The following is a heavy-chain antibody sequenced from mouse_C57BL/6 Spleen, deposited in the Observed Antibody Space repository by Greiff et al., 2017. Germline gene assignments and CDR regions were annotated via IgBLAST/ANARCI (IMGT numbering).Heavy chain of an antibody. CDR3: ARHGNDYDGGFAY. CDR2: IWSDGST. CDR1: GFSLPSYG. J-gene: IGHJ3*01. D-gene: IGHD2-4*01. V-gene: IGHV2-6-1*01. Sequence: VKLMESGPGLVAPSQSLSITCTVSGFSLPSYGVHWVRQPPGKGLEWLVVIWSDGSTTYNSALKSRLSISKDNSKSQVFLKMNSRQTDDTAMYYCARHGNDYDGGFAYWGQGTLVTVSA.